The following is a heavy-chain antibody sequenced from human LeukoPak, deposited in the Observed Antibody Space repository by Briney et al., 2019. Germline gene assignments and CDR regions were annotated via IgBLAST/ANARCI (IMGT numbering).Heavy chain of an antibody. CDR2: LSGSGSNT. CDR3: ARAVYTGGYGGFYFDY. V-gene: IGHV3-23*01. CDR1: GFTFSSYG. Sequence: PGVALRLSCAASGFTFSSYGMSWVRQAPGKGLEWASGLSGSGSNTYYADSVKGRFTISRDNSKNTLYLQMNGLRAEDTAIYYCARAVYTGGYGGFYFDYWGQGTLVTVSS. D-gene: IGHD1-26*01. J-gene: IGHJ4*02.